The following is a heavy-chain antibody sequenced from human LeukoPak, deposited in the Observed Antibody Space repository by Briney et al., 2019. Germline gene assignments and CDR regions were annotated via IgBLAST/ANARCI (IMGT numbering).Heavy chain of an antibody. Sequence: PGGSLRLSCAASGFTFSSYGMHWVRQAPGKGLEWVAVISYDGSNKYYADSVKGRFTISRDNSKNTLYLQMNSLRAEDTAVYYCARDVGYYYDSSGQGDYWGQGTLVTVSS. CDR2: ISYDGSNK. D-gene: IGHD3-22*01. V-gene: IGHV3-30*03. CDR3: ARDVGYYYDSSGQGDY. CDR1: GFTFSSYG. J-gene: IGHJ4*02.